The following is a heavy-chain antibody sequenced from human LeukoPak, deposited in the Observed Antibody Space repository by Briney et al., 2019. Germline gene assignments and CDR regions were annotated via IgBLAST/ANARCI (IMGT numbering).Heavy chain of an antibody. J-gene: IGHJ6*04. V-gene: IGHV4-4*02. Sequence: SGTLSLTCAVSGGSISSSNWWSWVRQPPGKGLEWIGEIYHSGSTNYNPSLKSRVTISVDKSKNQFSLKLSSVTAADTAVYYCARAQLIVVAVAATRGPGYYYYGMDVWGKGTTVTVSS. D-gene: IGHD2-15*01. CDR2: IYHSGST. CDR3: ARAQLIVVAVAATRGPGYYYYGMDV. CDR1: GGSISSSNW.